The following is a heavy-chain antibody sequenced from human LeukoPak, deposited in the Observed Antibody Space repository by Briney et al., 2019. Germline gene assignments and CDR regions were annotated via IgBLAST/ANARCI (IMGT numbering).Heavy chain of an antibody. CDR2: IYNRVTS. CDR3: ARGGWELLVNYFDY. CDR1: GDSISTYY. D-gene: IGHD2-15*01. V-gene: IGHV4-59*08. Sequence: ASETLSLTCTVSGDSISTYYWSWIRQPPGKGLEWIGYIYNRVTSDYNPSLKSRVTMSVDMSTRQISLKLSSVTAADTAVYYCARGGWELLVNYFDYWGQGTLVAVSS. J-gene: IGHJ4*02.